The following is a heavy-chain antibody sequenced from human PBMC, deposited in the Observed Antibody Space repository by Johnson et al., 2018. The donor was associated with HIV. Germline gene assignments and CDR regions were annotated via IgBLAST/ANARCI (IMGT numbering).Heavy chain of an antibody. CDR2: ISYDGDHE. J-gene: IGHJ3*01. CDR1: GFTFSDYG. D-gene: IGHD1-26*01. Sequence: QVQLVESGGGVVQPGGSLRLSCSASGFTFSDYGMQWVRQAPGKGLEWVALISYDGDHEYYAECVKGRFTISIDNSKNPVYLQVNSLSHEDTAVYYCAKNNEVWGLLPVDAFDVWGQGTSITVSS. V-gene: IGHV3-30*18. CDR3: AKNNEVWGLLPVDAFDV.